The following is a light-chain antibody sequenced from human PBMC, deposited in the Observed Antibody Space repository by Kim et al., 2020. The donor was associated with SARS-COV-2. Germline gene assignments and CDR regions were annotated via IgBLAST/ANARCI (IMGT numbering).Light chain of an antibody. Sequence: LSPGERATLSCRANQAVSSRYLAWYQQKPGQAPRLLIFNAANRATGIADRCSGSGSGTDFTLTISRLEPEDFAVYYCKQYGSRITFGQGTRLEIK. CDR3: KQYGSRIT. CDR2: NAA. V-gene: IGKV3-20*01. J-gene: IGKJ5*01. CDR1: QAVSSRY.